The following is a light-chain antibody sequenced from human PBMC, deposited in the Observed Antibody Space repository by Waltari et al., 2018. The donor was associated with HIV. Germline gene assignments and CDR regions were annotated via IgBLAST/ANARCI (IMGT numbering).Light chain of an antibody. J-gene: IGLJ2*01. Sequence: QSALTQPPSASGSPGQSVTISCTGTSNDVGGYHYVSWYQQHPGKATKLMIYEVSERPSGVPDRFSGSKSGNTASLTVSGLQAEDEADYYCSSYSGGNNFDVVFGGGTKLTVL. CDR3: SSYSGGNNFDVV. V-gene: IGLV2-8*01. CDR2: EVS. CDR1: SNDVGGYHY.